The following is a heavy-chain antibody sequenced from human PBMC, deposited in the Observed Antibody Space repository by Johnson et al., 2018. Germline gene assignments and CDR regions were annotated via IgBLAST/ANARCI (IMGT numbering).Heavy chain of an antibody. CDR2: ISYDGSNK. CDR1: GFTFSSYG. CDR3: ARARMPYGDYLEYFQH. Sequence: VQLVESGGGVVQPGRSLRLSCAASGFTFSSYGMHWVRQAPGKGLEWVAVISYDGSNKYYADSVKGRFIISRDNSKNTLYLQVNSLRAEDTAMYYCARARMPYGDYLEYFQHWGQGTLVTVSS. V-gene: IGHV3-30*03. J-gene: IGHJ1*01. D-gene: IGHD4-17*01.